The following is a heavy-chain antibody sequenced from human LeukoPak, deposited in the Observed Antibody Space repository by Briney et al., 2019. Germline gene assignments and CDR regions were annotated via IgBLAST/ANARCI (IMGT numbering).Heavy chain of an antibody. CDR1: GFTFSSYW. CDR2: IKQDGSEK. V-gene: IGHV3-7*01. D-gene: IGHD3-10*01. J-gene: IGHJ4*02. Sequence: PGGSLRLSCAASGFTFSSYWMSWVRQAPGKGLEWVANIKQDGSEKYYVDSVKGRFTISRDNAKNSLYLQMNSLRAEDTAVYYCARIWFGELFPFDYWGQGTLVTVSS. CDR3: ARIWFGELFPFDY.